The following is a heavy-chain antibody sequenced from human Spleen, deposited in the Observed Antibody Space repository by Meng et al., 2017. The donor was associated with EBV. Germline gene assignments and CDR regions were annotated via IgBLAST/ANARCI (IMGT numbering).Heavy chain of an antibody. D-gene: IGHD1-26*01. Sequence: QVHRTHSGPGLVKPSETLSLTCTVSGGSVSSGSYYWSWIRQPPGKGLEWIGYIYYSGSTNYNPSLKSRVTISVDTSKNQFSLKLSSVTAADTAVYYCARDISGSHDYWGQGTLVTVSS. V-gene: IGHV4-61*01. CDR1: GGSVSSGSYY. CDR2: IYYSGST. J-gene: IGHJ4*02. CDR3: ARDISGSHDY.